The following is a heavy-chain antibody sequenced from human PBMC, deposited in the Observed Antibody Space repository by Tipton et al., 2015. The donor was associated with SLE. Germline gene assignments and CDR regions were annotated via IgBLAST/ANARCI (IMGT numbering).Heavy chain of an antibody. CDR2: SHYSGTT. Sequence: LRLSCTVSGGSISSSSYYWGWIRQPPGKGLEWIGYSHYSGTTNYNPSLKSRVTISVDTSRNQFSLKLSSVTAADAAVYYCARASSGRRFDNWGQGTLVTVSP. CDR1: GGSISSSSYY. CDR3: ARASSGRRFDN. D-gene: IGHD6-19*01. J-gene: IGHJ4*02. V-gene: IGHV4-61*05.